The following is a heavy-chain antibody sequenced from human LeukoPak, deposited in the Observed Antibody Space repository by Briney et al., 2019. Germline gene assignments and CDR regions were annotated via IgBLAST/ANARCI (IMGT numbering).Heavy chain of an antibody. CDR3: ARGRGYGSGSYYGMGV. D-gene: IGHD3-10*01. CDR2: ISSSSSYM. V-gene: IGHV3-21*04. CDR1: GFTFSSYS. Sequence: GGSLRLSCAASGFTFSSYSMNWVRQAPGKGLEWVSSISSSSSYMYYADSVKGRFTISRDNAKNSLYLQMNSLRAEDTAVYYCARGRGYGSGSYYGMGVWGQGTTVTVSS. J-gene: IGHJ6*02.